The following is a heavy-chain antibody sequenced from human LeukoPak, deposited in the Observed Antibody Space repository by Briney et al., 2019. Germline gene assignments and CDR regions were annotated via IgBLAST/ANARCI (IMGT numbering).Heavy chain of an antibody. CDR3: ATKIVGATAGYYYYYMDV. CDR2: IYYSGST. V-gene: IGHV4-59*01. J-gene: IGHJ6*03. Sequence: SETLSLTCTVSGGSISSYYWSWIRQPPGKGLECIGYIYYSGSTNYNPSLKSRVTISVDTSKNQFSLKLSSVTAADTAVYYCATKIVGATAGYYYYYMDVWGKGTTVTVSS. CDR1: GGSISSYY. D-gene: IGHD1-26*01.